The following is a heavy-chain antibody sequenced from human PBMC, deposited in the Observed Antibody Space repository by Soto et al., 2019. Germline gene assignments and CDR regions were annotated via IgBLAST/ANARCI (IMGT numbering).Heavy chain of an antibody. D-gene: IGHD6-13*01. CDR1: GFTFSSYS. CDR2: ISSSSSYI. J-gene: IGHJ6*02. V-gene: IGHV3-21*01. Sequence: AGGSLRLSCAASGFTFSSYSMNWVRQAPGKGLEWVSSISSSSSYIYYADSVKGRFTISRDNAKNSLYLQMNSLRAEDTAVYYCARDPLQQLVLLFDYYYGMDVWGQGTTVTVSS. CDR3: ARDPLQQLVLLFDYYYGMDV.